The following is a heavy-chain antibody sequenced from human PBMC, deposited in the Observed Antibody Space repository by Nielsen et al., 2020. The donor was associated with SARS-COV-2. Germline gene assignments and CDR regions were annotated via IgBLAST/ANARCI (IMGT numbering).Heavy chain of an antibody. CDR3: ASRGFFAPYGMDV. Sequence: SETLSLTCTVSGGSISITNWWTWVRQPPGKGQEWIGEILHSGRTNYVPSLRSRVTVSLDMSKNQFYLKLNSVTAADTAVYYCASRGFFAPYGMDVWGQGTTVTVSS. CDR1: GGSISITNW. V-gene: IGHV4-4*02. J-gene: IGHJ6*02. CDR2: ILHSGRT. D-gene: IGHD3-3*01.